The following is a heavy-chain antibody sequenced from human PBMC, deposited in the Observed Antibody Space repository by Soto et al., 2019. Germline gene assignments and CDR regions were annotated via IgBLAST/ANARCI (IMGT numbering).Heavy chain of an antibody. D-gene: IGHD6-19*01. CDR3: ARDIGQWLGNHYYGMDV. Sequence: SETLSLTCTVSGGSVSSGSYYWSWILQPPGKGLEWIGYIYDSGTINYNPSLKSRVTVSADTSKNQLSLKLSSVTAADTAVYYCARDIGQWLGNHYYGMDVWGQGTTVTVSS. V-gene: IGHV4-61*01. CDR1: GGSVSSGSYY. CDR2: IYDSGTI. J-gene: IGHJ6*02.